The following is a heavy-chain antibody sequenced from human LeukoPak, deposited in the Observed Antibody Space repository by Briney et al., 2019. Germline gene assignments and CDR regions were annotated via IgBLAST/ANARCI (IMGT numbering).Heavy chain of an antibody. D-gene: IGHD3-9*01. V-gene: IGHV4-59*08. CDR1: GGSISSYY. CDR3: ARAIGGGILRYFDWLDY. Sequence: SETLSLTCTVSGGSISSYYWSWIRQPPGQGLEWIGYIYYSGSTNYNPSLKSRVTISVDTSKNQFSLKLSSVTAADTAVYYCARAIGGGILRYFDWLDYWGQGTLVTVSS. CDR2: IYYSGST. J-gene: IGHJ4*02.